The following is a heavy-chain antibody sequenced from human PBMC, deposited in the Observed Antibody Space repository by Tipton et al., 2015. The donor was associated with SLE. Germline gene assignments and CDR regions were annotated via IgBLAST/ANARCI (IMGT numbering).Heavy chain of an antibody. CDR3: ARAAHSSGLWYCDL. CDR1: GGSISSGDYY. CDR2: IYYSGST. V-gene: IGHV4-30-4*01. D-gene: IGHD3-22*01. J-gene: IGHJ2*01. Sequence: TLSLTCTVSGGSISSGDYYWSWIRQPPGKGLEWIGYIYYSGSTYYNPSLKSRVTISVDMSKNQFSLKLSSVTAADTAVYYCARAAHSSGLWYCDLWDRGTLVTVSS.